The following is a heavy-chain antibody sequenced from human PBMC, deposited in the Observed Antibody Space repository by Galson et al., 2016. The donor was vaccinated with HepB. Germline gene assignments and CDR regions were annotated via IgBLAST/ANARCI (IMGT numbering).Heavy chain of an antibody. CDR3: ARDLNYSASGSYYTAFDY. CDR2: INPKSGGT. V-gene: IGHV1-2*04. CDR1: GYTFTGYY. J-gene: IGHJ4*02. Sequence: SVKVSCKASGYTFTGYYMHWVRQAPGQGLEWMGWINPKSGGTNFAQKFQGWVTLTRDTSISTAYMELSRLRSDDTAVYYCARDLNYSASGSYYTAFDYWGQGTLVTVSS. D-gene: IGHD3-10*01.